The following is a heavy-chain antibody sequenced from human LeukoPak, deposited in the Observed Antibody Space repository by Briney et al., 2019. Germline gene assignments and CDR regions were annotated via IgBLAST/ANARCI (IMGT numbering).Heavy chain of an antibody. D-gene: IGHD3-10*01. J-gene: IGHJ4*02. CDR3: ARDFRGIGEGY. Sequence: LPGGSLRLSCAASGFTFSSYSMNWVRQAPGKGREWVSYISSSSSTIYYADSVKGRFTISRDNAKNSLYLQMNSLRAEDKAVYYCARDFRGIGEGYGGQGTLVTVSS. CDR1: GFTFSSYS. V-gene: IGHV3-48*01. CDR2: ISSSSSTI.